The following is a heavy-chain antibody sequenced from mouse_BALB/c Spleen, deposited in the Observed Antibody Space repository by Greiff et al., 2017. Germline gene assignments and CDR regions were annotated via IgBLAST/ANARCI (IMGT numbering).Heavy chain of an antibody. J-gene: IGHJ4*01. CDR1: GFSLTGYG. CDR2: IWGDGST. CDR3: ARDGDYYGSIYAMDY. D-gene: IGHD1-1*01. V-gene: IGHV2-6-7*01. Sequence: VKLMESGPGLVAPSQSLSITCTVSGFSLTGYGVNWVRQPPGKGLEWLGMIWGDGSTDYNSALKSRLSISKDNSKSQVFLKMNSLQTDDTARYYCARDGDYYGSIYAMDYWGQGTSVTVSS.